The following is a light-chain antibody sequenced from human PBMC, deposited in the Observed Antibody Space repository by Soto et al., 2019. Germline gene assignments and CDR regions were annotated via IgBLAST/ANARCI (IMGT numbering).Light chain of an antibody. CDR3: QQLDSYPRT. V-gene: IGKV1-8*01. Sequence: AIRMTQSPSSFSASTGDRVTMTCRSSQGISSYLAWYQQKPGKAPKLLIDAASTLQSGVPSRFSGSGSGTDFTLTISSLQPEDFATYYCQQLDSYPRTFGPGTRVDIK. J-gene: IGKJ3*01. CDR2: AAS. CDR1: QGISSY.